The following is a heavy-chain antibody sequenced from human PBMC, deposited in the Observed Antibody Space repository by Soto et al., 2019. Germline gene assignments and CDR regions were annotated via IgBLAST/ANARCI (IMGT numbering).Heavy chain of an antibody. CDR3: ARARNYGSGSYYPTNRNWFDP. CDR2: IKQDGSEK. J-gene: IGHJ5*02. CDR1: GFTFSSYW. V-gene: IGHV3-7*03. D-gene: IGHD3-10*01. Sequence: PGGSLRLSCAASGFTFSSYWMSWVRQAPGKGLEWVANIKQDGSEKYYVDSVKGRFTISRDNAKNSLYLQMNSLRAEDTAVYYCARARNYGSGSYYPTNRNWFDPWGQGTLVTVSS.